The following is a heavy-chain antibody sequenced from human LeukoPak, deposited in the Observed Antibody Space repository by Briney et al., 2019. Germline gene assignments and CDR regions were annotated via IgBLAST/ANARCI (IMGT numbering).Heavy chain of an antibody. CDR2: VYYSGST. Sequence: SETLSLTCTVSGDSISSYSWSWIRQPPGKGLEWIGYVYYSGSTNYNPSLKSRVTISADTSKNQFSLKVRSVTAADTAVYYCARDPPQPGITAAGYFDLWGQGTLVTVSS. D-gene: IGHD6-13*01. J-gene: IGHJ5*02. CDR3: ARDPPQPGITAAGYFDL. V-gene: IGHV4-59*01. CDR1: GDSISSYS.